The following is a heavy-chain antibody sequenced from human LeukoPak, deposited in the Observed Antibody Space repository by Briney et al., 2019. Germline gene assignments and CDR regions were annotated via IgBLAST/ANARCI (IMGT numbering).Heavy chain of an antibody. CDR3: AREPQFRTP. CDR1: GFTFSSYA. Sequence: GGSLRLSCAASGFTFSSYAMSWVRQAPGKGLEWVSSISTSSSYIYYADSVKGRFTVSRDNAKNSLYLQMNSLRAEDTAVYYCAREPQFRTPWGQGTLVTVSS. J-gene: IGHJ4*02. CDR2: ISTSSSYI. V-gene: IGHV3-21*01. D-gene: IGHD1/OR15-1a*01.